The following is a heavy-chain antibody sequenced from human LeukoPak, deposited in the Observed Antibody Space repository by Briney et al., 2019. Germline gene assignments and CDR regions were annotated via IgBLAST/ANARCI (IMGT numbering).Heavy chain of an antibody. CDR3: ARDNPHYDFWSGYYWDY. D-gene: IGHD3-3*01. CDR2: IYYSGST. J-gene: IGHJ4*02. CDR1: GGSISSSSYY. Sequence: SETLSLTCTVSGGSISSSSYYWGWIRQPPGKGLEWIGSIYYSGSTYYNPSLKSRVTISVDTSKNQFSLKLSSVTAADTAVYYCARDNPHYDFWSGYYWDYWGQGTLVTVSS. V-gene: IGHV4-39*07.